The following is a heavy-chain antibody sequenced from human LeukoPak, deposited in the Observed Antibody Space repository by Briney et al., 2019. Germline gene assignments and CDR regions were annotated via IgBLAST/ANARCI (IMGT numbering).Heavy chain of an antibody. Sequence: ASVKVSCKASGYTFTSYDISWVRQATGQGLEWMGWMNPNSGNTGYAQKFQGRVTMTRNTSISTAYMELSSLRSEDTAVYYCARDIPIGRRPYYYYGMDVWGQGTTVTVSS. V-gene: IGHV1-8*01. CDR3: ARDIPIGRRPYYYYGMDV. CDR2: MNPNSGNT. J-gene: IGHJ6*02. D-gene: IGHD2-2*02. CDR1: GYTFTSYD.